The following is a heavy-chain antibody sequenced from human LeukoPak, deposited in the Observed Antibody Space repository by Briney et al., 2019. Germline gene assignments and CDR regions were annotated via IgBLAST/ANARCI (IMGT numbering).Heavy chain of an antibody. CDR2: IYSSGDT. Sequence: GGSLRLSCAASGFTFSSYWMSWVRQAPGKGLEWVSVIYSSGDTYYADSVKGRFTISRDNSKNMLYLQMNGLRAEDTAVYYCARVIYGSGTYYKGWFDPWGQGTLVTVSS. CDR3: ARVIYGSGTYYKGWFDP. J-gene: IGHJ5*02. D-gene: IGHD3-10*01. V-gene: IGHV3-53*01. CDR1: GFTFSSYW.